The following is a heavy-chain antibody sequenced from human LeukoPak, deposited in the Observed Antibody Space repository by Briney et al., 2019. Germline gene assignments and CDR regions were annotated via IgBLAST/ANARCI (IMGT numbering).Heavy chain of an antibody. CDR1: GFTFDDYG. V-gene: IGHV3-11*04. D-gene: IGHD3-10*01. CDR3: AKVATGSYYNWPFDY. Sequence: GGSLRLSCAASGFTFDDYGMSWVRQAPGKGLAWISYISSTSSTMYYADSVKGRFTISRDNAKNSLYLQMNSLRAEDTAVYYCAKVATGSYYNWPFDYWGQGTLVTVSS. CDR2: ISSTSSTM. J-gene: IGHJ4*02.